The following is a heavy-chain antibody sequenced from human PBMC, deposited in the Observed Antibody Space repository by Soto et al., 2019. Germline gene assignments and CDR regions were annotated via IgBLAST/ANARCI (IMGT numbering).Heavy chain of an antibody. CDR3: AKGRTGASDWFDR. D-gene: IGHD1-26*01. CDR1: GFTSNSYA. V-gene: IGHV3-23*01. J-gene: IGHJ5*02. CDR2: ITGGVATT. Sequence: PGGSLRLSCEASGFTSNSYAMTWVRLAPGKGLEWVSSITGGVATTYYADSLKGRFTISRDNSKNTLYLQMDSLRAEDTAVYYCAKGRTGASDWFDRWGQGTLVTVS.